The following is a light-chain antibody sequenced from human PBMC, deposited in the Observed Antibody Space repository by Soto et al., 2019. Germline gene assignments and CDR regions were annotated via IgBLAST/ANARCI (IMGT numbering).Light chain of an antibody. J-gene: IGLJ1*01. CDR1: SSDVGGYNR. CDR2: EVT. Sequence: QSALTQPASVYGSPGQSITISCTGTSSDVGGYNRVSWYQQHPDKAPKLIIYEVTNRPSGISNRFSGSKSGDTASLTISGLQAEDEADYYCYSYRSGSAQVFGTGTKGTVL. V-gene: IGLV2-14*01. CDR3: YSYRSGSAQV.